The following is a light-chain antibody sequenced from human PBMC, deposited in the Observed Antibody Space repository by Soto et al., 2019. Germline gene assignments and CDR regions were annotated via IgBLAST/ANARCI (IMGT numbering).Light chain of an antibody. Sequence: DIQMTQSPSTLSASVGDRVTITCRASQSISSWLAWYQQKPGKAPKLLIYKASSLESVVPSRFSGSGSGTEFTLTISSLQPDDFATYYCQQYNTYSVTFGQGTKVDI. J-gene: IGKJ1*01. CDR1: QSISSW. CDR3: QQYNTYSVT. V-gene: IGKV1-5*03. CDR2: KAS.